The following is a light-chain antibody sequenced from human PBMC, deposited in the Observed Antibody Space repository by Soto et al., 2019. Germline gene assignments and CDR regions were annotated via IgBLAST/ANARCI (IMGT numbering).Light chain of an antibody. Sequence: QSALTQPHSASGSPGQSGTISCTGTSSTIGDFNSVSWYQHHPDKAPKLVIYEVNKRPSGVPDRFSGSKSGNTASLTVSGLQAEDEADYYCSSYAGSNCLFGGGTELTVL. J-gene: IGLJ2*01. CDR2: EVN. CDR3: SSYAGSNCL. V-gene: IGLV2-8*01. CDR1: SSTIGDFNS.